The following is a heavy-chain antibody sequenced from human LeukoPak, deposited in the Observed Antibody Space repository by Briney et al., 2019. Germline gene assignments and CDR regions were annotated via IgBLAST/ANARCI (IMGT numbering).Heavy chain of an antibody. Sequence: SETLSLTCAVYGGSFSGYYWSWIRQPPGKGLEWIGEINHSGSTNYNPSLKSRVTISVDTSKNQFSPKLSSVTAADTAVYYCARDSYDSSGYSAEYFQHWAQGTLVTVSS. CDR1: GGSFSGYY. J-gene: IGHJ1*01. CDR3: ARDSYDSSGYSAEYFQH. D-gene: IGHD3-22*01. CDR2: INHSGST. V-gene: IGHV4-34*01.